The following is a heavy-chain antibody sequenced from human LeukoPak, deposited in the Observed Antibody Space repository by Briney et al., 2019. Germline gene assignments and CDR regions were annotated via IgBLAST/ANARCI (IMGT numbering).Heavy chain of an antibody. CDR1: GYTFTSYD. D-gene: IGHD6-19*01. CDR2: IIPILGIA. V-gene: IGHV1-69*04. CDR3: ARDQESSGWTCCWFDP. Sequence: GASVKVSCKASGYTFTSYDISWVRQAPGQGLEWMGRIIPILGIANYAQKFQGRVTITADKSTSTAYMELSSLRSEDTAVYYCARDQESSGWTCCWFDPWGQGTLVTVSS. J-gene: IGHJ5*02.